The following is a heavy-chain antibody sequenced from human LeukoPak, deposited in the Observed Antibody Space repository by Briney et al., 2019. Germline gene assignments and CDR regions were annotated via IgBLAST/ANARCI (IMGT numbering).Heavy chain of an antibody. CDR3: ARDVGSSWSTNWFDP. D-gene: IGHD6-13*01. V-gene: IGHV1-46*01. Sequence: ASVKVSCKASGYTFTSYYMHWVRQAPGHGLEWMGIINPSGGSTSYAQKFQGRVTMTRDTSTSTVYMELSSLRSEDTAVYYCARDVGSSWSTNWFDPWGQGTLVTVSS. CDR1: GYTFTSYY. CDR2: INPSGGST. J-gene: IGHJ5*02.